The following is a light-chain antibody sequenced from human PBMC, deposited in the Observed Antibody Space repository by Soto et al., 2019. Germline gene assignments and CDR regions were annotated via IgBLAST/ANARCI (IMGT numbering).Light chain of an antibody. CDR1: QTISTY. Sequence: DIQMTQSPSSLSASVGDRVTITCRACQTISTYLNWYQHKPGKAPKLLIYSVYNLQSGVPSRFSGSGSGTDFTLTISSLQPEDFATYYCQQSHSTPLTFGGGTKVDIK. CDR2: SVY. CDR3: QQSHSTPLT. J-gene: IGKJ4*01. V-gene: IGKV1-39*01.